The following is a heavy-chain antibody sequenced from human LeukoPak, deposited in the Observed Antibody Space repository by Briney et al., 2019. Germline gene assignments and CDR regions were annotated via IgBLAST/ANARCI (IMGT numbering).Heavy chain of an antibody. Sequence: PGGSLRLSCEVSGFTFSSYHMNWVRQAPRKGLEWVSSIGSSGSYIYYADSLTGRFTISRDNAKNSLYLQMNSLRAEDTAMYYCARRATTERGHSYGLDFWGQGTLVTVSS. D-gene: IGHD5-18*01. CDR1: GFTFSSYH. J-gene: IGHJ4*02. V-gene: IGHV3-21*01. CDR2: IGSSGSYI. CDR3: ARRATTERGHSYGLDF.